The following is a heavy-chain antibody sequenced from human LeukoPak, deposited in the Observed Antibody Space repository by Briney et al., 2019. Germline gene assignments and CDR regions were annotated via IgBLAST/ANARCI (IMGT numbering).Heavy chain of an antibody. Sequence: ASVKVSCKASGHTFTSYGISWVRQAPGQGLEWMGWISAYNGNTNYAQKLQGRVTMTTDTSTSTAYMELRSLRSDDTAVYYCARGLQENLAWLQAFSAFDIWGQGTMVTVSS. D-gene: IGHD5-12*01. CDR2: ISAYNGNT. J-gene: IGHJ3*02. CDR3: ARGLQENLAWLQAFSAFDI. CDR1: GHTFTSYG. V-gene: IGHV1-18*01.